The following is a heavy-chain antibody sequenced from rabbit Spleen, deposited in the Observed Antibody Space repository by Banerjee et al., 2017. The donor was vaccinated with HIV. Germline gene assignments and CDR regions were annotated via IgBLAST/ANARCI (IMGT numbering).Heavy chain of an antibody. CDR1: GFDLSSYYY. D-gene: IGHD8-1*01. CDR2: IGAGSSGST. Sequence: QSLEESGGDLVKPGASLTLTCTASGFDLSSYYYMCWVRQAPGKGPEWIACIGAGSSGSTYYATWAKGRFTISRTSSTTVTLRMTSLTAADTATYFCARDGAGGSYFALWGPGTLVTVS. J-gene: IGHJ4*01. V-gene: IGHV1S40*01. CDR3: ARDGAGGSYFAL.